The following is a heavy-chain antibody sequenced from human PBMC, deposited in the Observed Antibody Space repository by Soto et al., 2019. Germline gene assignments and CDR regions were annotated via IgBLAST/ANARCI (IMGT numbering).Heavy chain of an antibody. CDR1: GYTFTSNS. CDR3: ARVWGSYRAPSGGAGFDP. D-gene: IGHD3-16*02. V-gene: IGHV1-18*04. Sequence: QVQLVQSGAELKKPGASVKVSCAASGYTFTSNSITWVRQAPGQGLEWMGWISAYNGETSYAEKFQGRLTMTTDTSTSTAYMELRSLRSDDTAAYYCARVWGSYRAPSGGAGFDPWGQGTLVTVSS. CDR2: ISAYNGET. J-gene: IGHJ5*02.